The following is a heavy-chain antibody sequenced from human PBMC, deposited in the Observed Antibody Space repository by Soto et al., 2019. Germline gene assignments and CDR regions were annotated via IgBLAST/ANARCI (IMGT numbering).Heavy chain of an antibody. CDR1: GDTSTIYT. J-gene: IGHJ5*02. CDR3: ATDKFGAGRVGVHS. Sequence: QVQLVQSGAEVKKPGASLRVSCETSGDTSTIYTITWVRQAPGQGLQWMGRIVPLLRITNYAQEFQGRLTITADSSTSSAQLELASLTSEDTAVYYCATDKFGAGRVGVHSWGQGTLVIVSS. V-gene: IGHV1-69*08. D-gene: IGHD3-10*01. CDR2: IVPLLRIT.